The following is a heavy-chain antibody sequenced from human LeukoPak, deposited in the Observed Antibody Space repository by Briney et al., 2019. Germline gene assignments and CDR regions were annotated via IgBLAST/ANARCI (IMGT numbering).Heavy chain of an antibody. CDR1: GFTFSSYW. J-gene: IGHJ4*02. D-gene: IGHD1-26*01. CDR3: VFGSWGAY. Sequence: GGSLRLSCGASGFTFSSYWMYWVRQAPGKGLVWVSRIDTDGTSTSYADSVKGRFTISRDNAKNTLYLRMNSLRAEDTAVYYCVFGSWGAYWGQGTLVTVSS. V-gene: IGHV3-74*01. CDR2: IDTDGTST.